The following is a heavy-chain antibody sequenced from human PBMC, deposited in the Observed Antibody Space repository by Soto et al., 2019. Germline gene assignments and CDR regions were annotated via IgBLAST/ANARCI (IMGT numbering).Heavy chain of an antibody. CDR1: EFIFSTYP. D-gene: IGHD6-13*01. J-gene: IGHJ5*02. CDR2: ISGSDITI. Sequence: EVQLVESGGGLVQPGGSLRLACAASEFIFSTYPMNWVRQAPGKGLEWLSYISGSDITIFYAEAVRGRFTVSRDNVKNPLYLQMSRLRSEYTAVYYCAPGGSSLQLFDAWGQGTLVTVSS. V-gene: IGHV3-48*01. CDR3: APGGSSLQLFDA.